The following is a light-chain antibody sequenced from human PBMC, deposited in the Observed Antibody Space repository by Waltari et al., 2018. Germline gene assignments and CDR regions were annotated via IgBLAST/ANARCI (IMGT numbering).Light chain of an antibody. CDR1: SRDVGTYDY. CDR2: GVS. Sequence: QSALTQPASVSGSPGQSITIPCTGSSRDVGTYDYFSWYQHHPGKAPKLIIYGVSNRPSGVSNRFSGSKSGNTASLTISGVQAEDEADYYCSSYTGSSTLVIFGGGTKLTVL. V-gene: IGLV2-14*01. J-gene: IGLJ2*01. CDR3: SSYTGSSTLVI.